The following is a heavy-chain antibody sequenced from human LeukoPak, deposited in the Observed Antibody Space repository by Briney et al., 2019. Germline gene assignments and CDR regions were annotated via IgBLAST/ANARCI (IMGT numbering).Heavy chain of an antibody. Sequence: PGGSLRLSCAASGFTFSSYGMSWVRQSPGKGLERIGEINHRGTTNCNPSLKSRVTISLDTSKNQFSLILTSLFAADTAMYFCARRAYTSSWRTNRYFFDSWGQGTLVTVSS. D-gene: IGHD2-2*02. V-gene: IGHV4-34*01. CDR1: GFTFSSYG. CDR3: ARRAYTSSWRTNRYFFDS. CDR2: INHRGTT. J-gene: IGHJ4*02.